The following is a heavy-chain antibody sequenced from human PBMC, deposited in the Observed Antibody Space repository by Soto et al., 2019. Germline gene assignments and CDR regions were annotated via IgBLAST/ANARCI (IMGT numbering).Heavy chain of an antibody. CDR1: GGSISSGGYY. CDR3: ARDGRWLQFRRPYYYYGMDV. D-gene: IGHD5-12*01. V-gene: IGHV4-31*03. Sequence: PSETLSLTCTVSGGSISSGGYYWSWIRQHPGKGLEWIGYIYYSGSTYYNPSLKSRVTISVDTSKNQFSLKLSSVTAADTAVYYCARDGRWLQFRRPYYYYGMDVWGQGTTVTVSS. J-gene: IGHJ6*02. CDR2: IYYSGST.